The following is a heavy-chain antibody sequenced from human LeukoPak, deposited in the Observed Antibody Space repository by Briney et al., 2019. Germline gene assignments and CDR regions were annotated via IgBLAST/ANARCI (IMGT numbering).Heavy chain of an antibody. J-gene: IGHJ6*04. CDR2: IIPIFGTA. Sequence: SVKVSCKASGGTFSSYAISWVRQAPGQGLEWMGGIIPIFGTANYTQKFQGRVTITADESTSTAYMELSSLRSEDTAVYYCATSITGTTGASWYYYYGMDVWGKGTTVTVSS. CDR1: GGTFSSYA. V-gene: IGHV1-69*13. D-gene: IGHD1-20*01. CDR3: ATSITGTTGASWYYYYGMDV.